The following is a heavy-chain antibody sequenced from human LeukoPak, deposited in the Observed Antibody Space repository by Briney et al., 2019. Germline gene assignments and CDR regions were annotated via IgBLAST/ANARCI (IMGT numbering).Heavy chain of an antibody. CDR1: GFTFSSYS. Sequence: GGSLRLSXAASGFTFSSYSMNWVSQAPGKGLEWVSYISSSSSTIYYADSVKGRFTISRDNAKNSLYLQMNSLRAEDTAVYYCARDQIAAAGRVYYYYYYMDVWGKGTTVTVSS. CDR3: ARDQIAAAGRVYYYYYYMDV. CDR2: ISSSSSTI. D-gene: IGHD6-13*01. V-gene: IGHV3-48*01. J-gene: IGHJ6*03.